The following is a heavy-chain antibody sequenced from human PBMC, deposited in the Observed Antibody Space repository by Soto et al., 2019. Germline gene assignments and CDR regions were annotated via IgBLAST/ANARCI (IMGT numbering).Heavy chain of an antibody. CDR1: GFSFSSYS. D-gene: IGHD1-26*01. J-gene: IGHJ6*02. V-gene: IGHV3-21*01. CDR2: ISSSSSYI. CDR3: ASVVGGAIDYYYYGMDV. Sequence: GGSLRLSCTASGFSFSSYSMNWVRQAPGKGLEWVSSISSSSSYIYYADSVKGRFTISRDNAKNSLYLQMNSLRAEDTAVYYCASVVGGAIDYYYYGMDVWGQGTTVTVSS.